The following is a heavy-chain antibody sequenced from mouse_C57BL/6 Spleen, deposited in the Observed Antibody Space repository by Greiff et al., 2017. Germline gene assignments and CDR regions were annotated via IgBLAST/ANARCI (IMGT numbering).Heavy chain of an antibody. D-gene: IGHD3-1*01. J-gene: IGHJ2*01. Sequence: QVQLQQPGAELVMPGASVKLSCKASGYTFTSYWMHWVKQRPGQVLEWIGEIDPSDSYTNYNQKFKGKSTLTVDKSSSTAYMQLSSLTSEDSAVYYCARSRSRAFYFDYWGQGTTLTVSS. CDR2: IDPSDSYT. CDR3: ARSRSRAFYFDY. V-gene: IGHV1-69*01. CDR1: GYTFTSYW.